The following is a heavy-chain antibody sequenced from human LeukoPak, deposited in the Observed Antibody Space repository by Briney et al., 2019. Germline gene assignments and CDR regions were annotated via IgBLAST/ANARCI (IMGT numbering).Heavy chain of an antibody. CDR3: ARLWLGSSSSGFPPDY. D-gene: IGHD6-6*01. CDR2: IYPGDSDT. Sequence: GESLKISCKASGYSFTNYWIGWVRQMPGKGLEWMGIIYPGDSDTRYSPSFQGQVTISADKSISTAYLQWSSLKASDTAMYCCARLWLGSSSSGFPPDYWGQGTLVTVSS. V-gene: IGHV5-51*01. CDR1: GYSFTNYW. J-gene: IGHJ4*02.